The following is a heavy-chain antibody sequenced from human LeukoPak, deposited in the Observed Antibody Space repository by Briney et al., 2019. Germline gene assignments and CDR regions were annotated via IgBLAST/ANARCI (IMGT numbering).Heavy chain of an antibody. J-gene: IGHJ4*02. Sequence: GASVKVSCKASGYIFTDYYMHWVRQAPGQELGWMGRINPNSGGTNYAQKFQGRVTMTRDTSISTAYTELSSLRSEDTATYYCARDLGSWYEFDYWGQGTLVTVSS. D-gene: IGHD6-13*01. CDR2: INPNSGGT. CDR1: GYIFTDYY. CDR3: ARDLGSWYEFDY. V-gene: IGHV1/OR15-1*02.